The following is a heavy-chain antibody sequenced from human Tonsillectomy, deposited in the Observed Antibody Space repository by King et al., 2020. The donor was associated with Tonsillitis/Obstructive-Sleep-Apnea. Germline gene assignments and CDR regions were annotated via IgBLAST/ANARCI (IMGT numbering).Heavy chain of an antibody. CDR2: INQSGST. J-gene: IGHJ5*02. CDR3: ARVYDFLTGGGPAPRFDP. Sequence: VQLQQWGAGLLKPSETLSLTCAVYGGSFSRYYWSWIRQPPGKGLEWIGEINQSGSTNYNPSLKSRVTISVDTSKNQFSLKLNSVTAADTAVYYCARVYDFLTGGGPAPRFDPWGQGTLVTVSS. D-gene: IGHD3-9*01. V-gene: IGHV4-34*01. CDR1: GGSFSRYY.